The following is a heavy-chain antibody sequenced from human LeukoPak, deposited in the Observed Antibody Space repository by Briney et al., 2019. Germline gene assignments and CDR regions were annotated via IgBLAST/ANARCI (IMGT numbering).Heavy chain of an antibody. CDR1: GFTLSDYG. V-gene: IGHV3-33*01. CDR3: ARGVDYYENSGTIDY. D-gene: IGHD3-22*01. CDR2: IWYDGSNK. Sequence: QSGGSLRLSCTASGFTLSDYGMHWVRQPPGKGLEWVAIIWYDGSNKKYEDSVKGRFTIPRDNSKNALYLQMNSLRAEDTAVYYCARGVDYYENSGTIDYWGQGTLVTVSS. J-gene: IGHJ4*02.